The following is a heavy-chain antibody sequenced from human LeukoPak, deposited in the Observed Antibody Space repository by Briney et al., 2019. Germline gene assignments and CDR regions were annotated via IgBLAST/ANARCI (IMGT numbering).Heavy chain of an antibody. CDR2: INPNSGGT. Sequence: ASVKVSCKASGYTFTGYYMHWVRQAPGQGLEWRGWINPNSGGTNYAQKFQGRVTMTRDTSISTAYMELSRLRSDDTAVYYCARVRSRYGDYTDAFDIWGQGTMVTVSS. D-gene: IGHD4-17*01. CDR3: ARVRSRYGDYTDAFDI. V-gene: IGHV1-2*02. J-gene: IGHJ3*02. CDR1: GYTFTGYY.